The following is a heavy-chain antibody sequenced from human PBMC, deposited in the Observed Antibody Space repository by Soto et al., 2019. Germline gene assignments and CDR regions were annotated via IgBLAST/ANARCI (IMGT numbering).Heavy chain of an antibody. J-gene: IGHJ3*02. CDR1: GFTFSSYA. D-gene: IGHD4-17*01. CDR2: ISARGDRT. Sequence: GGSLRLSCAASGFTFSSYAMSWVRQAPGKGLEWVSGISARGDRTHYADSVKGRFTISRDNSIKRLYLQVNSLRTEDTAVYYCAHPRGYGVFDAYDIWGQGAMVTVSS. V-gene: IGHV3-23*01. CDR3: AHPRGYGVFDAYDI.